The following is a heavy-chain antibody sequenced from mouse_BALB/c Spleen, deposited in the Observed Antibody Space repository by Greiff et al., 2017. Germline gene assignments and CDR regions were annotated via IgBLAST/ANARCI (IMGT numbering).Heavy chain of an antibody. Sequence: VQLKESGGGLVKPGGSLKLSCAASGFTFSDYYMYWVRQTPEKRLEWVATISDGGSYTYYPDSVKGRFTISRDNAKNNLYLQMSSLKSEDTAMYYCARDDYYGSSSFAYWGQGTLVTVSA. D-gene: IGHD1-1*01. J-gene: IGHJ3*01. V-gene: IGHV5-4*02. CDR1: GFTFSDYY. CDR2: ISDGGSYT. CDR3: ARDDYYGSSSFAY.